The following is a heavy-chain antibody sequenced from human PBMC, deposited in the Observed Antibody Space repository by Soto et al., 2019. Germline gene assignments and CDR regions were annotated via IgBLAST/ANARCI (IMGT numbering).Heavy chain of an antibody. J-gene: IGHJ5*02. CDR1: GGSINSNY. CDR3: ARWKGGTDCFNAVCYTWWFDP. Sequence: QVQLQESGPGLVKPSETLSLTCTVSGGSINSNYWSWIRQPPGKGLEWIGYIYYTGSTNYNPSLKSRLTMSVDTSKNQFSLKLSSVTAADTAVYYCARWKGGTDCFNAVCYTWWFDPWGQGTLVTVSS. V-gene: IGHV4-59*01. D-gene: IGHD2-8*01. CDR2: IYYTGST.